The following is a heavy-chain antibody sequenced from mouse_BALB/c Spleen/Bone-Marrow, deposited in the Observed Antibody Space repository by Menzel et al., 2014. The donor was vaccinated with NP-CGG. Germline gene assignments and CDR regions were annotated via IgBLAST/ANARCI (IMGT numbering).Heavy chain of an antibody. J-gene: IGHJ4*01. CDR3: VRQGYDYPMDF. D-gene: IGHD2-2*01. Sequence: EVHLVESGGGLVQPKGSLKLSCAASGFTFNIYAMNWARQAPRKGLEWVARISSKSTNYTTCYADSVKDRFTISSDDSQSMLYLQMNSLKTEDTAIYYCVRQGYDYPMDFWGQGTSVTVSS. V-gene: IGHV10-1*01. CDR2: ISSKSTNYTT. CDR1: GFTFNIYA.